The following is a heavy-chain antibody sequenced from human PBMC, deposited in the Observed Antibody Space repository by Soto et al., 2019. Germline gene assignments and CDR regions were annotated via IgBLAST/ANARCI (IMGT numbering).Heavy chain of an antibody. CDR3: ARGNSGYDSRLDS. J-gene: IGHJ4*02. CDR2: MNPNRGNT. CDR1: GYTVTSYD. D-gene: IGHD5-12*01. V-gene: IGHV1-8*01. Sequence: QVQLVQSGAEVKKPGASVKVSCKASGYTVTSYDINWVRQATGQGLEWMGWMNPNRGNTGYAQKFQRRVTMTRHNSISTAYMELSSRRAEGTAVYYCARGNSGYDSRLDSWGQGTLVTGSS.